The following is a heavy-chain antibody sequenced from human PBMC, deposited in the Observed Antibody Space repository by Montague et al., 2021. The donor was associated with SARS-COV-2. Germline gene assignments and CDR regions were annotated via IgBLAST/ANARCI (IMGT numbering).Heavy chain of an antibody. CDR1: GDSDSSNIAT. CDR2: KYFLSKWYN. Sequence: CAISGDSDSSNIATCNWIKHTPSSCIHSHGTKYFLSKWYNDYAESVKSRITIDPDTSKHQFSLHLNSVTPEDTAVYYCARIPVGSKYYFDFWGQGTLVTVSS. D-gene: IGHD2-2*01. CDR3: ARIPVGSKYYFDF. J-gene: IGHJ4*02. V-gene: IGHV6-1*01.